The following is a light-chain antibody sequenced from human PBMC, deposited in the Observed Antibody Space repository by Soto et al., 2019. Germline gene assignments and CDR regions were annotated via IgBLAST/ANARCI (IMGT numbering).Light chain of an antibody. V-gene: IGLV1-36*01. Sequence: QSVLAQPPSVSGAPRQRVTISCSGSSSNIGSNAVNWYQQFPGKAPKLLIYYDDLLASGVSARFSGSKSGTSASLAISGLQSEDEADYYCSSYTSSSTLLYVFGTGTKVTVL. CDR3: SSYTSSSTLLYV. CDR2: YDD. CDR1: SSNIGSNA. J-gene: IGLJ1*01.